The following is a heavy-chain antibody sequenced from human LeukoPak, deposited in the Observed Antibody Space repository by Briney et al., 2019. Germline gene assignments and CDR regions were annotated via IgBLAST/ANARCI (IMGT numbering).Heavy chain of an antibody. CDR3: ARGGGSSPGIAVY. D-gene: IGHD6-19*01. J-gene: IGHJ4*02. CDR2: INHSGST. V-gene: IGHV4-34*01. Sequence: SETLSLTCAVYGGSFSRYYWNWIRQPPGQGLEWIGEINHSGSTNYNPSLKSRVTISLDTSKNQFSLKLSSVTAADTAVYYCARGGGSSPGIAVYWGQGTLVTVSS. CDR1: GGSFSRYY.